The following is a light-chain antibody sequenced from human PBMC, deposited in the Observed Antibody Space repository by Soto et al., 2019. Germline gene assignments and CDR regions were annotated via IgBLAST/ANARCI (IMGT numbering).Light chain of an antibody. V-gene: IGKV4-1*01. CDR2: WAS. Sequence: DIVMTQSPDSLAVSLGERATINCKSSQSDLYSSNNKNYLAWYQQKPGQPPKLLIYWASTRESGVPDRFSGSGSGTDFTLTVSILQAEDVAVYYCQQYYSTPPTFGQGTKVEIK. J-gene: IGKJ1*01. CDR3: QQYYSTPPT. CDR1: QSDLYSSNNKNY.